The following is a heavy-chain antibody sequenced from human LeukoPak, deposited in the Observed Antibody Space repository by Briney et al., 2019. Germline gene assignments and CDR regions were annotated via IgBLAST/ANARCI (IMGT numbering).Heavy chain of an antibody. CDR1: GGSISSYY. D-gene: IGHD2-2*02. CDR2: IYYTGNS. V-gene: IGHV4-59*08. J-gene: IGHJ4*02. Sequence: SETLSLTCTVSGGSISSYYWSWIRQPPGKGLEWLGYIYYTGNSNYNPSLESRVTMSLDTSTNQFSLRLSSVTAADTAVYYCARRYTNSWFFDYWGQGALVTVSS. CDR3: ARRYTNSWFFDY.